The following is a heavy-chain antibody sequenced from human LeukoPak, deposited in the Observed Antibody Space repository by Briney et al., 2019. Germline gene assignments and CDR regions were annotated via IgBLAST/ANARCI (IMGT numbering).Heavy chain of an antibody. D-gene: IGHD3-22*01. J-gene: IGHJ4*02. Sequence: ASVTVSCKASGYTFTTYYMNWVRQAPGQGLEWMGVINPGGGSTSYAQKFQGRLPMTRDTSTSTVYMELSSLRSEDTAVYYCARGRDYDSSGYYGDWGQGTLVTVSS. CDR3: ARGRDYDSSGYYGD. CDR2: INPGGGST. CDR1: GYTFTTYY. V-gene: IGHV1-46*01.